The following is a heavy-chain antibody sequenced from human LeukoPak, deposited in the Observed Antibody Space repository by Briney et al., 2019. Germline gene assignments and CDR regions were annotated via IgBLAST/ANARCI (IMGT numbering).Heavy chain of an antibody. D-gene: IGHD5-12*01. Sequence: GGSLRLSCAASGFTFSSYGMHWVRQAPGKGLEWVAVIWYDGSNKYYADSVKGRFTISRDNSKNTLYLQMNSLRAEDTAVYYCAKSGVYHTFDYWGQGTLVTVSS. J-gene: IGHJ4*02. CDR1: GFTFSSYG. CDR3: AKSGVYHTFDY. V-gene: IGHV3-30*02. CDR2: IWYDGSNK.